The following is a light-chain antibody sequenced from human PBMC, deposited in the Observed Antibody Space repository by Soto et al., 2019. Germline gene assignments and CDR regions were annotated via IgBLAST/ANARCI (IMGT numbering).Light chain of an antibody. Sequence: ERVMTQSPATVSVSPGERATLSCRASQSVSDKLAWYQQKPGQAPRLLIYGASSRATGIPDRFSGSGSGTDFTLTISRLEPEDFAVYYCQQYGSSPQTFGQGTKVDIK. CDR1: QSVSDK. CDR3: QQYGSSPQT. CDR2: GAS. V-gene: IGKV3-20*01. J-gene: IGKJ1*01.